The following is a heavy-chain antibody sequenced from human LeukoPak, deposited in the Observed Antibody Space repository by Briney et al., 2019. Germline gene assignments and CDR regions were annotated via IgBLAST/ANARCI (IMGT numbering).Heavy chain of an antibody. V-gene: IGHV3-9*01. D-gene: IGHD6-13*01. CDR2: ISWNSGSI. J-gene: IGHJ4*02. Sequence: GGSLRLSCAASGFTFDDYAMHWVRQAPGKGLEWVSGISWNSGSIGYADSVKGRFTISRDNAKNSLYLQMNSLRAEDTALYYCAKAETIWQLVLTPSFDYWGQGTLVTVSS. CDR1: GFTFDDYA. CDR3: AKAETIWQLVLTPSFDY.